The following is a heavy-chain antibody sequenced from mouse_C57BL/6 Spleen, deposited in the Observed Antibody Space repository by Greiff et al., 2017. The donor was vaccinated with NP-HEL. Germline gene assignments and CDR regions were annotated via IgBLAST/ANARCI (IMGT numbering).Heavy chain of an antibody. J-gene: IGHJ2*01. CDR3: ARAAPVVDY. CDR1: GYSITSGYY. Sequence: ESGPGLVKPSQSLSLTCSVTGYSITSGYYWNWIRQFPGNKLEWMGYISYDGSNNYNPSLKNRISITRDTSKNQFFLKLNSVTTEDTATYYCARAAPVVDYWGQGTTLTVSS. D-gene: IGHD1-1*01. CDR2: ISYDGSN. V-gene: IGHV3-6*01.